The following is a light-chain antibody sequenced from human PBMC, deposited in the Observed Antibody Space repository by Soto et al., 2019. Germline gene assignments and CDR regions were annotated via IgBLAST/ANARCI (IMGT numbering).Light chain of an antibody. V-gene: IGKV2D-29*01. CDR2: EVF. J-gene: IGKJ1*01. CDR3: VQTTHFPWT. Sequence: DIVMTQSPLSLYVTPGQPASISCKYSQSLLNSGGKTYFYWYLQKPGQPPQPLIYEVFNRFSGVPDRVSGSGARTDVTLNISRVEAEDVGVYSCVQTTHFPWTFGQGTKVEIK. CDR1: QSLLNSGGKTY.